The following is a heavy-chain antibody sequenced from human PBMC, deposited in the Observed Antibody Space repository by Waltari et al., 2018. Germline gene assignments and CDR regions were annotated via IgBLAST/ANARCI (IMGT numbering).Heavy chain of an antibody. Sequence: QVQLVQSGAEVKKPGASVKVSCKASGYTFTGYYMHWVRQAPGQGLEWMGLSKPIFGTANYAQKFQGRVTITADKATSTAYMELSSLRSEDTAVYYCARNEDYGSGSPPHYWGQGTLVTVSS. CDR1: GYTFTGYY. CDR3: ARNEDYGSGSPPHY. V-gene: IGHV1-69*06. J-gene: IGHJ4*02. D-gene: IGHD3-10*01. CDR2: SKPIFGTA.